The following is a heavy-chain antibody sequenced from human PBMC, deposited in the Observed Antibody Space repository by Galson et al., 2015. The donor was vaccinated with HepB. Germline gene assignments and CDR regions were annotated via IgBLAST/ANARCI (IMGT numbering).Heavy chain of an antibody. CDR2: ISYDGSNK. V-gene: IGHV3-30-3*01. Sequence: SLRLSCAASGFTFSSYAMHWVRQAPGKGLEWVAVISYDGSNKYYADSVKGRFTISRDNSKNTLYLQMNSLRAEDTAVYYCARVRDVLRFLEWLWDAFDIWGQGTMVTVSS. D-gene: IGHD3-3*01. J-gene: IGHJ3*02. CDR3: ARVRDVLRFLEWLWDAFDI. CDR1: GFTFSSYA.